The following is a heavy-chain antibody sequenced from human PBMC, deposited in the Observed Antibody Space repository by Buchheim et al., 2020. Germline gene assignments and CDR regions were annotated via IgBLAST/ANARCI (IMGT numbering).Heavy chain of an antibody. D-gene: IGHD5-18*01. CDR3: KREGYSYVYGMDV. Sequence: EVQLVESGGGLVQPGGSLRLSCESSGFTFCREESNWVRQAPGKGLEWLSYIDSSGSTIYYAGSVKGRFTIPRENVKNSLFFQMNSQRAEDTAVYYCKREGYSYVYGMDVSCQGTT. J-gene: IGHJ6*02. V-gene: IGHV3-48*03. CDR2: IDSSGSTI. CDR1: GFTFCREE.